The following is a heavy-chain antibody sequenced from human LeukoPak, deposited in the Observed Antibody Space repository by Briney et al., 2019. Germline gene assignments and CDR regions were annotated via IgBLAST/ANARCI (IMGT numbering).Heavy chain of an antibody. V-gene: IGHV3-21*01. J-gene: IGHJ3*02. CDR1: GFTFSSYS. Sequence: PGGSLRPSCAASGFTFSSYSMNWVRQAPGKGLEWVSSISSSSSYIYYADSVKGRFTISRDNAKNSLYLQMNSLRAEDTAVYYCARDRDYGDYGGAFDIWGQGTMVTVSS. D-gene: IGHD4-17*01. CDR3: ARDRDYGDYGGAFDI. CDR2: ISSSSSYI.